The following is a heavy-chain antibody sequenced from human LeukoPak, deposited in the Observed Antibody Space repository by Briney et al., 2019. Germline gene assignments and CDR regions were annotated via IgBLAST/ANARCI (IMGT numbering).Heavy chain of an antibody. CDR1: GFTFSSYG. CDR3: AKDLDCSSTSCYPDY. Sequence: PGRSLRLSCAASGFTFSSYGMHWVRQAPGKGLEWVAVIWYDGSNKYYADSVKGRFTISRDNSKNTLYLQMNSLRAEDTAVYYCAKDLDCSSTSCYPDYWGQGTLVTVSS. D-gene: IGHD2-2*01. V-gene: IGHV3-33*06. J-gene: IGHJ4*02. CDR2: IWYDGSNK.